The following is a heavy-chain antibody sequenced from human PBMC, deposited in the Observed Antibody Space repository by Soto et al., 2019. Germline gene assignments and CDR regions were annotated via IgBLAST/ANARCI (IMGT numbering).Heavy chain of an antibody. CDR1: GGSFSGYY. Sequence: SETLSLTCAVYGGSFSGYYWSWIRQPPGKGLEWIGEINHSGSTNYNPSLKSRVTISVDTSKNQFSLKLSSVTAADTAVYYCARGGGGNAGSYYWGQGTLVTVSS. V-gene: IGHV4-34*01. CDR2: INHSGST. CDR3: ARGGGGNAGSYY. D-gene: IGHD2-15*01. J-gene: IGHJ4*02.